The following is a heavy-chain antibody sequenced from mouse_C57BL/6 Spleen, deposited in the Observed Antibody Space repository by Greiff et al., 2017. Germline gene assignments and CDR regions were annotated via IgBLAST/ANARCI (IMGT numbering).Heavy chain of an antibody. D-gene: IGHD1-1*01. J-gene: IGHJ3*01. CDR1: GFTFSSYA. CDR2: ISDGGSYT. V-gene: IGHV5-4*01. Sequence: EVQGVESGGGLVKPGGSLKLSCAASGFTFSSYAMSWVRQTPEKRLEWVATISDGGSYTYYPDNVKGRFTISRDNAKNNLYLQMSHLKSEDTAMYYCAREGYYGSPWFAYWGQGTLVTVSA. CDR3: AREGYYGSPWFAY.